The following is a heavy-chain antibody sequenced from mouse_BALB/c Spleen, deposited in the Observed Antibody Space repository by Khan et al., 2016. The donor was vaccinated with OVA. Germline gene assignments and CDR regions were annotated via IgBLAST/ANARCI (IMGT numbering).Heavy chain of an antibody. D-gene: IGHD4-1*01. CDR1: GFNIKDTY. CDR3: ARDYWDVFAY. CDR2: IDPANGNA. Sequence: VQLKESGAELVKPGASVKFSCTASGFNIKDTYMHWVKQRPEQGLEWIGRIDPANGNAKSDPKFQGKATITADTSSNTAHLQLSSLTSEDTAVYFCARDYWDVFAYWGQGTLVTVST. V-gene: IGHV14-3*02. J-gene: IGHJ3*01.